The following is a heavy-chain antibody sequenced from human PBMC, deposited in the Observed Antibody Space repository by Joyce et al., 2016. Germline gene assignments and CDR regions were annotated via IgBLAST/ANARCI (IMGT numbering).Heavy chain of an antibody. Sequence: VQLLQSGGGSVQPGGSLRLSCAASGFTFSTSDMTWVRQAPGKGLVWVSSISNSGGSTYYADSVKGRFTVSRDNSRNTLYLQMNSLRAEDTAVYYCAKDSTSWSFWGQGILVTVSS. V-gene: IGHV3-23*01. CDR2: ISNSGGST. CDR1: GFTFSTSD. CDR3: AKDSTSWSF. D-gene: IGHD2-2*01. J-gene: IGHJ4*02.